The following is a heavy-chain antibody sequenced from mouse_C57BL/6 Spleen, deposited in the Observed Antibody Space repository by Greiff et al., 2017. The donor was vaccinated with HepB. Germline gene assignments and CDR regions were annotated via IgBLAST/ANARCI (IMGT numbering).Heavy chain of an antibody. CDR3: ARSRYDYGGDY. V-gene: IGHV1-64*01. CDR1: GYTFTSYW. CDR2: IHPNSGST. D-gene: IGHD2-4*01. Sequence: QVQLQQPGAELVKPGASVKLSCKASGYTFTSYWMHWVKQRPGQGLEWIGMIHPNSGSTNYNEKFKSKATLTVDKSSSTAYMQLSSLTSEDSAVYYCARSRYDYGGDYWGQGTTLTVSS. J-gene: IGHJ2*01.